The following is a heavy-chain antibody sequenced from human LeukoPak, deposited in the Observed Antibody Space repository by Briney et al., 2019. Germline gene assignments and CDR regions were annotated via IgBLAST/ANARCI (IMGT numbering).Heavy chain of an antibody. Sequence: SETLSLTCTVSGYSISSGYYWGWIRQPPGKGLEWIGSIYHSGSTYYNPPLKSRVTISVDTSKNQFSLKLSSVTAADTAVYYCAGCRITGTRPFDYWGQGTLVTVSS. D-gene: IGHD1-7*01. CDR2: IYHSGST. CDR3: AGCRITGTRPFDY. J-gene: IGHJ4*02. V-gene: IGHV4-38-2*02. CDR1: GYSISSGYY.